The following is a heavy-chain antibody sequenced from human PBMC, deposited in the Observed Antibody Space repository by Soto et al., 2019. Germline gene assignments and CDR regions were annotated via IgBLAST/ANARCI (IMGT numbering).Heavy chain of an antibody. D-gene: IGHD1-7*01. CDR3: ARDPTVTYNWNYVGYYGMDV. CDR1: GGSISSGDYY. CDR2: IYYSGST. V-gene: IGHV4-30-4*01. J-gene: IGHJ6*02. Sequence: SETLSLTCTVSGGSISSGDYYWSWIRQPPGKGLEWIGYIYYSGSTYYNPSLKSRVTISVDTSKNQFSLKLSSVTAADTAVYYCARDPTVTYNWNYVGYYGMDVWGQGTTVTVSS.